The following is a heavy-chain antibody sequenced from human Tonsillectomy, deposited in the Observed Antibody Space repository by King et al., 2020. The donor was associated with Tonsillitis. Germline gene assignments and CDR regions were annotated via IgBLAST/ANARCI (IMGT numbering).Heavy chain of an antibody. CDR3: ARYVSGSFDY. J-gene: IGHJ4*02. Sequence: QLQESGPGVVKPSETLSLTCTVSGASISTSDQYWAWIRQPPGKGLKWIGYLSYSGTSFYNPSLKSRITISGGTSENRFSLKLSSVTAADTAVYFCARYVSGSFDYWGQGALVTVTS. D-gene: IGHD1-26*01. V-gene: IGHV4-39*01. CDR1: GASISTSDQY. CDR2: LSYSGTS.